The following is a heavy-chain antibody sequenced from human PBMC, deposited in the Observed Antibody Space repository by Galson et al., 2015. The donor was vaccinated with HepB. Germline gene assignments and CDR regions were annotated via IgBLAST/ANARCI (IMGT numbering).Heavy chain of an antibody. CDR3: ARPFTITTLFFAY. V-gene: IGHV1-2*02. CDR1: GYTFTDYY. J-gene: IGHJ4*02. D-gene: IGHD4-11*01. CDR2: INPNSGGT. Sequence: SGYTFTDYYIHWVRQAPGQGLEWMGWINPNSGGTNYAQKFQGRVTMTRDTSISTAYMELSRLSFDDTAVYYCARPFTITTLFFAYWGQGTLLTVSS.